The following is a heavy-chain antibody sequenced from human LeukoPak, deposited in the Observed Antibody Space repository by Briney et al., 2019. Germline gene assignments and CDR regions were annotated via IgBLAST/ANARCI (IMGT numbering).Heavy chain of an antibody. CDR3: ARPLGYCSSTSCQAAFDI. Sequence: PSETMSRTCAVSGYSISRGYYWGWIRQPPGKGLEWIGSIYHSGSTYYNPSLKSRVTISVDTSKNQFSLKLSSVTAADTAVYYCARPLGYCSSTSCQAAFDIWGQGTMVTVSS. V-gene: IGHV4-38-2*01. D-gene: IGHD2-2*01. J-gene: IGHJ3*02. CDR1: GYSISRGYY. CDR2: IYHSGST.